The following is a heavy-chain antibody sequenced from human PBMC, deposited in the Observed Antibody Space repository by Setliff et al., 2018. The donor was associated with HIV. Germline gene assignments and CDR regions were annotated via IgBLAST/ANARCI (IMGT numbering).Heavy chain of an antibody. Sequence: PGESLKISCKGSGYSFTSYWIIWVRQMPGKGLEYMAKIDPSDSYTNYMPSFQGHVTISADKSTSTAYLQWSSLKAPDTAMYYCARHRIVKAYYYYMDVWGKGTTVTVSS. CDR3: ARHRIVKAYYYYMDV. J-gene: IGHJ6*03. CDR2: IDPSDSYT. D-gene: IGHD3-16*02. V-gene: IGHV5-10-1*01. CDR1: GYSFTSYW.